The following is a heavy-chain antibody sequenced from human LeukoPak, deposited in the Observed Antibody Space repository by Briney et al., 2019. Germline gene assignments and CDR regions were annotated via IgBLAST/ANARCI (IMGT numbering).Heavy chain of an antibody. D-gene: IGHD6-25*01. CDR2: MYYSGST. Sequence: SETLSLTCTVSGGSISSYYWSWLRQSPGKGLEWIGYMYYSGSTYYNPSLKSRVTMSVDTSKNQFSLKLSSVTAADTAVYYCARQRAGDCFDHWGQGTLVTVSS. V-gene: IGHV4-59*01. J-gene: IGHJ5*02. CDR3: ARQRAGDCFDH. CDR1: GGSISSYY.